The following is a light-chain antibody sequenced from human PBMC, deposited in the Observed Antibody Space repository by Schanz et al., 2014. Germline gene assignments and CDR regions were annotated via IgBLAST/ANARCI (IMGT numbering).Light chain of an antibody. J-gene: IGLJ3*02. CDR2: DVT. CDR3: ATWDDGLTARV. CDR1: SSDVGGYNY. Sequence: QSALTQPASVSGSPGQSITISCTGTSSDVGGYNYVSWYQQHPGKAPKLLIYDVTKRPSGVPDRFSGSKSGNTASLTISGLQADDEADYYCATWDDGLTARVFGGGTKLTVL. V-gene: IGLV2-14*01.